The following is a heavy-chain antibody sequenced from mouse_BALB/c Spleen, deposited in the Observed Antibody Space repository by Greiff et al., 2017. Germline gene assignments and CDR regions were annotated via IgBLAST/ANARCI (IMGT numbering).Heavy chain of an antibody. V-gene: IGHV1-5*01. D-gene: IGHD2-4*01. CDR1: GYTFTSYW. J-gene: IGHJ3*01. CDR2: IYPGNSDT. CDR3: TREEMITTSSWFAY. Sequence: VQLQQSGTVLARPGASVKMSCKASGYTFTSYWMHWVKQRPGQGLEWIGAIYPGNSDTSYNQKFKGKAKLTAVTSTSTAYMELSSLTNEDSAVYYCTREEMITTSSWFAYWGQGTLVTVSA.